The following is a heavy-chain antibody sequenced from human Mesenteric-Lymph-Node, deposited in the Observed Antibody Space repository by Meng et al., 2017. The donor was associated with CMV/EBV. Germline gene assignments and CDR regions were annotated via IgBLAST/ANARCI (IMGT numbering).Heavy chain of an antibody. D-gene: IGHD3-10*01. CDR1: GFNVRDKY. J-gene: IGHJ4*02. CDR2: IYRGDNT. Sequence: EVDLVESGGGLVQPGGSLSLSCASSGFNVRDKYMSWVRQAPGKGLEWVCIIYRGDNTYYIDSVKDRFTVSRDNSKNTMYLQMNSLRVEDTAVYYCTGDSVSNPNLDYWGQGTLVTVSS. CDR3: TGDSVSNPNLDY. V-gene: IGHV3-66*01.